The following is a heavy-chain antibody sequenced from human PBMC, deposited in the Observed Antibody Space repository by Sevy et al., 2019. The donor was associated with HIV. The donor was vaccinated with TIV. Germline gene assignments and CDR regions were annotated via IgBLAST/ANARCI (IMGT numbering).Heavy chain of an antibody. D-gene: IGHD3-10*01. Sequence: GGSLRLSCAASGFTFSSYGMHWVRQAPGKGLEWVAVISYDGSNKYYADSVKGRFTISRDNSKNTLYLQMNSLRAEDTAVYYCAKPPLWFGELSQVPWYYFDYWGQGTLVTVSS. CDR2: ISYDGSNK. CDR3: AKPPLWFGELSQVPWYYFDY. CDR1: GFTFSSYG. J-gene: IGHJ4*02. V-gene: IGHV3-30*18.